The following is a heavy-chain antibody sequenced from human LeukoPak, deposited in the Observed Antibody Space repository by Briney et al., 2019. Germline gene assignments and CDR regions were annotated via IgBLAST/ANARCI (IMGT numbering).Heavy chain of an antibody. D-gene: IGHD1-7*01. CDR1: GFTFRSYA. Sequence: PGGSLRLSCAASGFTFRSYAMSRVRQAPGKELEWVSAISGSGGSTYYADSVKGRFTISRDNSKNTLYLQMNSLRAEDTAVYYCAKDIGNLADYWGQGTLVTVSS. J-gene: IGHJ4*02. V-gene: IGHV3-23*01. CDR2: ISGSGGST. CDR3: AKDIGNLADY.